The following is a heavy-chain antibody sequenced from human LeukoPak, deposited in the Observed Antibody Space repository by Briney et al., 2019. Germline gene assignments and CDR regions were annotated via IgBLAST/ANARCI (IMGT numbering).Heavy chain of an antibody. CDR3: ARAIRDGYNSGYYYYYMDV. Sequence: SETLSLTCTVSGGSISSYYWSWIRQPPGKGLEWIGYIYYSGSTNYNPSLKSRVTISVDTSKNQFSLKLSSVTAADTAVYYCARAIRDGYNSGYYYYYMDVWGKGTTVTVSS. V-gene: IGHV4-59*01. CDR1: GGSISSYY. D-gene: IGHD5-24*01. CDR2: IYYSGST. J-gene: IGHJ6*03.